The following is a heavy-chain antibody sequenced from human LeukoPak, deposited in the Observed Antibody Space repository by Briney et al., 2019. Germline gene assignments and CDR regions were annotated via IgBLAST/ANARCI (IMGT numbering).Heavy chain of an antibody. CDR2: IYYSGST. CDR3: ARESIVVVPAATYNWFDP. D-gene: IGHD2-2*01. CDR1: GGSISSSSYY. Sequence: PSETLSLTCTVFGGSISSSSYYWGWIRQPPGKGLEWIASIYYSGSTYYNPSLKSRVTISVDTSKNQFSLKLSSVTAADTAVYYCARESIVVVPAATYNWFDPWGQGTLVTVSS. V-gene: IGHV4-39*07. J-gene: IGHJ5*02.